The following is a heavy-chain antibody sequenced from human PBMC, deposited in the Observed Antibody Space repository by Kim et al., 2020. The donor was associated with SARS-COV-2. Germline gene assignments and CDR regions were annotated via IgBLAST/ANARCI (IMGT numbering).Heavy chain of an antibody. CDR1: GFTFANFA. Sequence: GGSLRLSCAASGFTFANFAMNWVRQAPGKGLEWVSSTSGTAGSTYYADSVKGRFTISTDTSKNTLYLQMNSLSAEDTAIYYCAKSFSTTYFDHWCQGTLVTLSS. V-gene: IGHV3-23*01. J-gene: IGHJ4*02. CDR2: TSGTAGST. D-gene: IGHD3-3*02. CDR3: AKSFSTTYFDH.